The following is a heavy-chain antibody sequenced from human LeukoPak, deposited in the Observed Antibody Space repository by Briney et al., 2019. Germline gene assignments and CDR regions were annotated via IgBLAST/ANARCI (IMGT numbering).Heavy chain of an antibody. CDR3: ARAGASSRYFGY. V-gene: IGHV4-59*11. D-gene: IGHD1-26*01. Sequence: SETLSLTCTVSGGSISGHFWSWIRQPPGKGLEWIGFVSYSGDTNYSPSFNGRVTISLDTSKSQFSLNLNSVTAADTAVYFCARAGASSRYFGYWGQGTLVTVSS. CDR1: GGSISGHF. CDR2: VSYSGDT. J-gene: IGHJ4*02.